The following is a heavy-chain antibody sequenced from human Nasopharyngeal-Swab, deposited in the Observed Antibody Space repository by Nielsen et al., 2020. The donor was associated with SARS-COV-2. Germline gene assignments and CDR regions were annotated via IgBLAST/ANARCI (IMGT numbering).Heavy chain of an antibody. CDR1: GYTLTELS. J-gene: IGHJ4*02. D-gene: IGHD2-8*01. CDR3: ARGQVLMMYATMGYFDY. Sequence: ASVKVSCKVSGYTLTELSMHWVRQAPGKGLEWMGGFDPEDGETIYAQKFQGRVTITADESTSTAYMELSSLRSEDTAVYYCARGQVLMMYATMGYFDYWGQGTLVTVSS. V-gene: IGHV1-24*01. CDR2: FDPEDGET.